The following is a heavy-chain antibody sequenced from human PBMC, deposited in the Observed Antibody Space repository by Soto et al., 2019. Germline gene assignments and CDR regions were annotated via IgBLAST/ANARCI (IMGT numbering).Heavy chain of an antibody. V-gene: IGHV4-34*01. D-gene: IGHD3-3*01. CDR1: GGSFSCYC. CDR2: INHSGST. J-gene: IGHJ2*01. Sequence: SETLSLTCAVYGGSFSCYCWSWIRQPPGKGLEWIGEINHSGSTNYNPSLKSRVTISVDTSKRQFSLKLSSVTAADTAVYYCARELRDGYIYWYFDLWGRGTLVTVSS. CDR3: ARELRDGYIYWYFDL.